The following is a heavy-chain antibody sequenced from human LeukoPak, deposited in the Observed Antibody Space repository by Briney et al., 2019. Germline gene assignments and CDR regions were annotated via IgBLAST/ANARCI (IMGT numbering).Heavy chain of an antibody. CDR3: ARVGGYYSDY. CDR2: IWYHGNDA. CDR1: GFTFSNYG. Sequence: GGSLRLSCAASGFTFSNYGMHWVRQAPGKGLEWVALIWYHGNDADYVDSVKGRFTISKDNSKNMLYLQMNSLRAEDTAVYYCARVGGYYSDYWGQGTLVTVSS. D-gene: IGHD3-3*01. J-gene: IGHJ4*02. V-gene: IGHV3-33*01.